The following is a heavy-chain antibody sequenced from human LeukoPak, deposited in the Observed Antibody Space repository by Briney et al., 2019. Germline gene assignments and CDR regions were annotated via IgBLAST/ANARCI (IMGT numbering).Heavy chain of an antibody. V-gene: IGHV3-30-3*01. CDR1: GFTFDDYA. Sequence: GGSLRLSCAASGFTFDDYAMHWVRQAPGKGLEWVAVISYDGSNKYYADSVKGRFTISRDNSKNTLYLQMNSLRAEDTAVYYCARGVGATGYYYYYGMDVWGQGTTVTVSS. CDR2: ISYDGSNK. D-gene: IGHD1-26*01. CDR3: ARGVGATGYYYYYGMDV. J-gene: IGHJ6*02.